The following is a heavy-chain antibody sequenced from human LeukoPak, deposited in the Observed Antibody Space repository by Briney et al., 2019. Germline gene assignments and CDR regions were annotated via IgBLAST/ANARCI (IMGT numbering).Heavy chain of an antibody. D-gene: IGHD3-22*01. J-gene: IGHJ4*02. CDR1: GFTFSSYA. CDR2: ISYDGSNK. Sequence: GGSLRLSCAASGFTFSSYAMHWVRQAPGKGLEWVAVISYDGSNKYYADSVKGRFTISRDNSKNTLYLQMNSLRAEDTAVYYCAKDRFGISRYYYDSSGYYYYWGQGTLVTVSS. V-gene: IGHV3-30-3*01. CDR3: AKDRFGISRYYYDSSGYYYY.